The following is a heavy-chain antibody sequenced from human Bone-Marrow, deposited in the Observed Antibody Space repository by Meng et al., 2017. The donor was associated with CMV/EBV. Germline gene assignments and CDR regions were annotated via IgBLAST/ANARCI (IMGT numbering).Heavy chain of an antibody. Sequence: SETLSLTCTVSGGSISSYYWSWIRQPPGKGLEWIGYIYYSGSTNYNPSLKSRVTISVDTSKNQFSLKLSSVTAADTAVYYCARSPNYYDSSGYSSTQAFDYWGQGTLVTVSS. CDR3: ARSPNYYDSSGYSSTQAFDY. CDR1: GGSISSYY. D-gene: IGHD3-22*01. CDR2: IYYSGST. J-gene: IGHJ4*02. V-gene: IGHV4-59*12.